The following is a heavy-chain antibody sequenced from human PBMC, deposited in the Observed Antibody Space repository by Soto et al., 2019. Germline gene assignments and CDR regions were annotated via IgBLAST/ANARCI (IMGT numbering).Heavy chain of an antibody. CDR1: GFTFSNAW. Sequence: EVQLVESGGVLVKPGGSLRLCCAASGFTFSNAWMKWVRQAPGKGLEWVGRIKSEANGGTTDHAAAVKGRFIISRDDSKNMLFLQMDSLITEDSAVYYCAYYRDTSGRHVDCWGQGPLVTVSS. J-gene: IGHJ4*02. CDR2: IKSEANGGTT. V-gene: IGHV3-15*07. D-gene: IGHD3-22*01. CDR3: AYYRDTSGRHVDC.